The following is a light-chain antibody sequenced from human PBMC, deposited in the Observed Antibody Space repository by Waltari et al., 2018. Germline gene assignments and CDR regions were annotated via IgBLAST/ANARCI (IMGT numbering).Light chain of an antibody. CDR3: QSLDRSGTVI. Sequence: SYELTQPPSASVSPGQTARAPCSGDEWPRHKAYWYQQKSRQAPVLVKYKDKERPPGTPERFSGSSSGTTVSLTISGVLAEDEADYYCQSLDRSGTVIFGGGTTLTVL. CDR2: KDK. J-gene: IGLJ2*01. V-gene: IGLV3-25*03. CDR1: EWPRHK.